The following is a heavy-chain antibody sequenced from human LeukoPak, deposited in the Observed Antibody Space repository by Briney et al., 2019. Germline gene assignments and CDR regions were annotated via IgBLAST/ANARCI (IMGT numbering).Heavy chain of an antibody. CDR1: GFTFSSYA. D-gene: IGHD1-26*01. CDR2: ISGSGDST. J-gene: IGHJ4*02. Sequence: GGSLRLSCAASGFTFSSYAMTWVRQAPGKGLEWVSGISGSGDSTYYADSVKGRFTISRDNSKNTLYLQMNSLRAEDTAVYYCARGSAKMWENEREAPFDYWGQGTLVTVSS. CDR3: ARGSAKMWENEREAPFDY. V-gene: IGHV3-23*01.